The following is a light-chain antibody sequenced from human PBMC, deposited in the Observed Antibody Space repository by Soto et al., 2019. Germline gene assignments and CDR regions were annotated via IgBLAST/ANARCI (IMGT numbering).Light chain of an antibody. Sequence: SYELTQPPSVSVAPGQTARISCGGSNIESKSVHWYQVRPGQAPRLVVYDDNDRPSGIPERFSGTNSGNTATLTISRVEAGDEADYCCQVWDSSGDLALFGGGPKRTV. V-gene: IGLV3-21*02. CDR3: QVWDSSGDLAL. CDR1: NIESKS. CDR2: DDN. J-gene: IGLJ2*01.